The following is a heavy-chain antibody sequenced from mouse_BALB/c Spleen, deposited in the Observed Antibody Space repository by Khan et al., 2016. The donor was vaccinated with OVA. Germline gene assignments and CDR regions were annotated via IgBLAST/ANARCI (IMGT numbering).Heavy chain of an antibody. Sequence: EVKLVESGGGLVQPGGSRKLSCAASGFTFSSFGMHWVRQAPKKGLEWVAYISSGSSTIYYVDTVKGRFTISRDNPKTTLFLQMTSLRSEDTAMYYCARSGGNFHWYFDVWGAGTSVTVSS. D-gene: IGHD2-1*01. J-gene: IGHJ1*01. V-gene: IGHV5-17*02. CDR3: ARSGGNFHWYFDV. CDR2: ISSGSSTI. CDR1: GFTFSSFG.